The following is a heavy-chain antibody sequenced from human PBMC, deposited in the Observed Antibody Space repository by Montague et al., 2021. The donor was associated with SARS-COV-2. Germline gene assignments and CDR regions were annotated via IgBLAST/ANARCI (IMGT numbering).Heavy chain of an antibody. V-gene: IGHV3-7*01. CDR3: ARDCDDSSGYYYVNDAFDI. J-gene: IGHJ3*02. CDR1: GFTFSSYW. CDR2: IKQDGSEK. D-gene: IGHD3-22*01. Sequence: SLRLSCAASGFTFSSYWMSWVRQAPGKGLEWVAHIKQDGSEKYYVDSVKGRFTISRDNAKNSLYLQMNSLRAEDTAVYYCARDCDDSSGYYYVNDAFDIWGQGTMVTVSS.